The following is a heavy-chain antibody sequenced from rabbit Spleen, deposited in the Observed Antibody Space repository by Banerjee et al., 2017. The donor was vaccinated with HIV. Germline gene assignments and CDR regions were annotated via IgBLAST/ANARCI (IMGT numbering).Heavy chain of an antibody. CDR2: INTYTAKP. Sequence: QSLEESGGGLVKPGAYRTLTCTASGFSFSSDYDMCWVRQAPGKGLQWIACINTYTAKPVYATWAKGRFTISRTSSTTVTLQMTSLTAADTATYFCAKNGGMLDYNLWGPGTLVTVS. J-gene: IGHJ4*01. CDR1: GFSFSSDYD. D-gene: IGHD6-1*01. V-gene: IGHV1S40*01. CDR3: AKNGGMLDYNL.